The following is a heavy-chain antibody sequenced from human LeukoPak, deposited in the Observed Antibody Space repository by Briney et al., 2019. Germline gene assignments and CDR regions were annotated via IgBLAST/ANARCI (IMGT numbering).Heavy chain of an antibody. Sequence: GGSLRLSCAASGFTFNSYSMNWVRQAPGKGLEWVSSISSSSSYIYYADSVKGRFTIPRDNAKNSLYLQMNSLRAEDTAVYYCARETVAGTAGDWGQGTLVTVSS. D-gene: IGHD6-19*01. CDR3: ARETVAGTAGD. CDR1: GFTFNSYS. V-gene: IGHV3-21*01. CDR2: ISSSSSYI. J-gene: IGHJ4*02.